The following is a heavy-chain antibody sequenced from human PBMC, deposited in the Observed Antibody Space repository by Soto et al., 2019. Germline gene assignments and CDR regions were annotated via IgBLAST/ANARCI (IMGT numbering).Heavy chain of an antibody. V-gene: IGHV3-23*01. CDR3: AKSRGDSWNTYFFDY. CDR2: ISGTGQTT. CDR1: GFTFDSYS. J-gene: IGHJ4*02. Sequence: EVQLLESGGGSVQPGGSLMLSCAASGFTFDSYSLSWVRQAPGKGLEWVSGISGTGQTTHYGDSVKGRFIISRDNFRNTVYLQMNSLRAEDTAVYFCAKSRGDSWNTYFFDYWGRGALVTVSS. D-gene: IGHD2-21*01.